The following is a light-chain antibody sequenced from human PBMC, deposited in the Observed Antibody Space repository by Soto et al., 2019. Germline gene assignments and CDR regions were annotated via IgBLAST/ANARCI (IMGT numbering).Light chain of an antibody. V-gene: IGLV2-14*01. Sequence: QSVLTQPASVSGSPGQSITISCTGTSSDVGGYKYVSWYQQYPDKAPKLMMYEVSNRPSGVSNRFSGSKSGNTASLTISGLQAEDEADYYCSSYTTSSPCVFGTGTKLTVL. CDR3: SSYTTSSPCV. CDR2: EVS. J-gene: IGLJ1*01. CDR1: SSDVGGYKY.